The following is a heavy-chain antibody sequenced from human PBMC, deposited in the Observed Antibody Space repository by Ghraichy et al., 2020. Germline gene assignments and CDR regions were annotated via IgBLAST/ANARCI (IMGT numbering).Heavy chain of an antibody. V-gene: IGHV3-21*01. CDR2: IDSSSSYI. CDR3: ARDYLVVSATEYYGMDV. D-gene: IGHD2-21*01. J-gene: IGHJ6*02. CDR1: GFTFSSYS. Sequence: GGSLRLSCAASGFTFSSYSMNWVRQAPGKGLEWVSSIDSSSSYIYYGDSVKGRFTISRDNAKNSLYLQMNSLRAEDTAVYYCARDYLVVSATEYYGMDVWGQGTTVTVSS.